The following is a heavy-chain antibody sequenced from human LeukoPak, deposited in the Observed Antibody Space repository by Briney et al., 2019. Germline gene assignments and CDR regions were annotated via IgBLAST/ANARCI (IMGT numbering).Heavy chain of an antibody. D-gene: IGHD3-9*01. CDR3: ARQYSDILTGYHRGELYWYFDL. V-gene: IGHV1-2*02. CDR1: GYTFTSYY. J-gene: IGHJ2*01. CDR2: SDPKSGAT. Sequence: GASVKVSCRASGYTFTSYYIHWLRQAPGQGFEWIGWSDPKSGATKYEHFQGRVTMTMDTSISTAYMELRRLRFDDTAVYYCARQYSDILTGYHRGELYWYFDLWGRGTLVTVSS.